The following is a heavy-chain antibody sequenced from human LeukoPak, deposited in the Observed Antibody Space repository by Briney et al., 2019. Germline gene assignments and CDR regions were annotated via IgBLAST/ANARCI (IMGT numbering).Heavy chain of an antibody. CDR3: HREPGTATGY. Sequence: ASVRVTFKASVYSFTPYYIQWLRQAPRQGLEWMRCINSNSGGTKCPPIFQVRVTLTRNMSLTPVYMAMSDLTSDVLAIFYCHREPGTATGYWGQGTLVAISS. V-gene: IGHV1-2*07. J-gene: IGHJ4*02. D-gene: IGHD1-1*01. CDR2: INSNSGGT. CDR1: VYSFTPYY.